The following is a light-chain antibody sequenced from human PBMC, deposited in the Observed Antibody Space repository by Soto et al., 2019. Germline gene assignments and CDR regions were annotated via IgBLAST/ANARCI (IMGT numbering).Light chain of an antibody. CDR2: GGS. V-gene: IGKV3-15*01. CDR1: QSVSSN. J-gene: IGKJ4*01. CDR3: QQYSNWPLT. Sequence: EIVMTQSPATLSVSPGEGATLSCRASQSVSSNLAWYQQKPGQAPRLLIFGGSTRATGIPARFSGSGSGAELSLTISALQSEDFEIYYCQQYSNWPLTFGGGTKVGIK.